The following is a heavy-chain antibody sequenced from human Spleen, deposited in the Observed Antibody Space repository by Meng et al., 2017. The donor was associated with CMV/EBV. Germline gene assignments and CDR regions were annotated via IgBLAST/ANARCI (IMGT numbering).Heavy chain of an antibody. V-gene: IGHV1-18*01. D-gene: IGHD3-9*01. CDR3: ARSLRYFDFFDY. CDR2: ISAYNGNT. CDR1: GYTLTSYG. Sequence: CKASGYTLTSYGISWVRQAPGQGLEWMAWISAYNGNTNYAQKIQGRATMTTDTSTSTAYMELRGLRSDDTAVYYCARSLRYFDFFDYWGQGTLVTVSS. J-gene: IGHJ4*02.